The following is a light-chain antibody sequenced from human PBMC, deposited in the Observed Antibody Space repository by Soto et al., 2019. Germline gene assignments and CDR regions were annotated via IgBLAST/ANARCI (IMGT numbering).Light chain of an antibody. J-gene: IGLJ1*01. CDR1: SSDVGGYNY. CDR2: EVT. Sequence: LTHPASVSGSPGQSITISCTGTSSDVGGYNYVSWYQQHPGKAPKIIIYEVTNRPSGVSNRFSGSKSGNTASLTISGLQAEDDADYYCSSFTSRFTFNYIFGTGTKVTVL. V-gene: IGLV2-14*01. CDR3: SSFTSRFTFNYI.